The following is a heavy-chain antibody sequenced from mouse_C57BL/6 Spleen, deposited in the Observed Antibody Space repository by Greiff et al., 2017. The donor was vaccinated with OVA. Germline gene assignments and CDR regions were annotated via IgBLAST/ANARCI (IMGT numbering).Heavy chain of an antibody. J-gene: IGHJ2*01. CDR2: ISYSGST. V-gene: IGHV3-1*01. D-gene: IGHD2-2*01. CDR3: AREGLRRVFDY. CDR1: GYSITSGYD. Sequence: DVKLVESGPGMVKPSQSLSLTCTVTGYSITSGYDWHWIRHFPGNKLEWMGYISYSGSTNYNPSLKSRISITHDTSKNHFFLKLNSVTTEDTATYYCAREGLRRVFDYWGQGTTLTVSS.